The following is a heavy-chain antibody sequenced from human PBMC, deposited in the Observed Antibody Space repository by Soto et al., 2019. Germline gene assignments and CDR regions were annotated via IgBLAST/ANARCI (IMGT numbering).Heavy chain of an antibody. V-gene: IGHV3-21*01. D-gene: IGHD6-6*01. CDR1: GLNCISYS. Sequence: PGGSQRVSCAASGLNCISYSRNWVRQAPGKGLEWVSSISSSSSYIYYADSVKGRFTISRDNAKNSLYLQMNSLRAEDTAVYYCAREGVRDGMDVWGQGTTVTVSS. CDR3: AREGVRDGMDV. CDR2: ISSSSSYI. J-gene: IGHJ6*02.